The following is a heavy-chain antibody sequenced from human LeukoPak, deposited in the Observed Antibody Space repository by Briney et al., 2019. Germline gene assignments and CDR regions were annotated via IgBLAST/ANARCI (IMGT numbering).Heavy chain of an antibody. D-gene: IGHD5-12*01. CDR3: ARDVLSGQGAFDI. Sequence: GGSLRLSCAASGFTFSSYAMHWVRQAPGKGLEWVAVISYDGSNKYYADSVKGRFTISRDNSKNTLYLQMNSLRAEDTAVYYCARDVLSGQGAFDIWGQGTMVTVSS. CDR2: ISYDGSNK. V-gene: IGHV3-30-3*01. CDR1: GFTFSSYA. J-gene: IGHJ3*02.